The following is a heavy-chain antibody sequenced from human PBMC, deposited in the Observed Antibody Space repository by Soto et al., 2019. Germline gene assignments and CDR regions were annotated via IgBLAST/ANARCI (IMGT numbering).Heavy chain of an antibody. D-gene: IGHD6-19*01. Sequence: QLQLQESGPGLVKPSETLSLTCTVSGGSISSSSYYWGWIRQPPGKGLEWIGSIYYSGSTYYNPSLKSRVTISVDTSKNQFSLKLSSVTAADTAVYYCARQRIAVAGLFDYWGQGTLVTVSS. V-gene: IGHV4-39*01. J-gene: IGHJ4*02. CDR2: IYYSGST. CDR3: ARQRIAVAGLFDY. CDR1: GGSISSSSYY.